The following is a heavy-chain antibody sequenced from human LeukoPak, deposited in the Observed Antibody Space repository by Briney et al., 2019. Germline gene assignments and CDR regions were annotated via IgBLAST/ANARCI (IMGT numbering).Heavy chain of an antibody. J-gene: IGHJ6*02. V-gene: IGHV3-66*01. CDR1: GFTVNNNY. CDR3: AREGEHYVGVEYYYYGMDV. D-gene: IGHD1-26*01. Sequence: PGGSLRLSCAASGFTVNNNYMSWVRQAPGKGLEWVSVIYSGGSTYYADSVKGRFTISRDNSKSTVYLQMISLRAEDTAVYYCAREGEHYVGVEYYYYGMDVWGQGTTVTVSS. CDR2: IYSGGST.